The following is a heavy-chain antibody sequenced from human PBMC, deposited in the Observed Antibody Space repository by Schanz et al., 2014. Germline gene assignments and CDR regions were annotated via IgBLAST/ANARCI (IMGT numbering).Heavy chain of an antibody. D-gene: IGHD3-9*01. Sequence: QVQVVQSGAEVKKPGASVKVSCKASGYTFTDYGVIWVRQAPGQGLEWMGWISTSNGNTNYIQKLQGRVTMTTDTSTSTACMKLRGLRADDTAVDYCARVQDDRLTGAEYYYGMDVWGQGTTVTVSS. CDR1: GYTFTDYG. J-gene: IGHJ6*02. V-gene: IGHV1-18*01. CDR3: ARVQDDRLTGAEYYYGMDV. CDR2: ISTSNGNT.